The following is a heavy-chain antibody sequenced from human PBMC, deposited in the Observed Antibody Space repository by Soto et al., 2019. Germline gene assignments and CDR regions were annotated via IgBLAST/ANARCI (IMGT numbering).Heavy chain of an antibody. J-gene: IGHJ4*02. D-gene: IGHD5-18*01. CDR2: IIPIFGTA. CDR1: GGTFSSYA. V-gene: IGHV1-69*06. CDR3: ASPTRPPMSGYSYGSHQSAYFDY. Sequence: SVKVSCKASGGTFSSYAISWVRQAPGQGLEWMGGIIPIFGTANYAQKFQGRVTITADKSTSTAYVELSSLRSEDTAVYYCASPTRPPMSGYSYGSHQSAYFDYWGQGTLVTVSS.